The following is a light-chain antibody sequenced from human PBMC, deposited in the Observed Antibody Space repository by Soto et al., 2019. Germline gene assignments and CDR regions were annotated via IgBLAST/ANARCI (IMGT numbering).Light chain of an antibody. CDR2: DVS. V-gene: IGLV2-14*01. CDR1: SSDVGNYNS. J-gene: IGLJ2*01. Sequence: QSVLTQPASVSGFPGQSITISCTGTSSDVGNYNSVSWYQQRPGKAPKFMISDVSDRPAGVSNRFSGSKSGSTATLTISSLQAEDEADYYCAAWDDSLNGVVFGGGTQLTVL. CDR3: AAWDDSLNGVV.